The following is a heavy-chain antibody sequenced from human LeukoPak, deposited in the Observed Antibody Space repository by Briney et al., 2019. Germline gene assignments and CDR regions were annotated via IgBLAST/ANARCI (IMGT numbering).Heavy chain of an antibody. CDR3: AVGFDY. Sequence: GGSLRLSCAASGFISSDYYMSWIRQTPGKGLECLAYISNSGDTTYYADSVEGRFTVFRDNAKNSLHLQMNSLSADDTGVYYCAVGFDYWGQGTLVTVSS. CDR1: GFISSDYY. V-gene: IGHV3-11*04. J-gene: IGHJ4*01. CDR2: ISNSGDTT.